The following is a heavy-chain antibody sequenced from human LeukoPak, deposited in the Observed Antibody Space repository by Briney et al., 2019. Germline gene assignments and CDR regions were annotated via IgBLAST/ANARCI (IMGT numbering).Heavy chain of an antibody. V-gene: IGHV3-73*01. CDR1: GFTFSGSA. CDR2: IRSKANNYAT. CDR3: TRTPGGDY. D-gene: IGHD3-16*01. J-gene: IGHJ4*02. Sequence: GGSLRLSCAASGFTFSGSAMHWVRQASGKGLEWVGRIRSKANNYATAYAASVTGRFTISRDDSKNTAYLQMNSLKTEDTAVCYCTRTPGGDYWGQGTLVTVSS.